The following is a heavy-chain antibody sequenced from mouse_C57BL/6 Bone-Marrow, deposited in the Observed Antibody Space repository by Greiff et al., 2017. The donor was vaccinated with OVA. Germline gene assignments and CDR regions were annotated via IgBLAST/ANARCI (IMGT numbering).Heavy chain of an antibody. CDR1: GYTFTSYN. J-gene: IGHJ3*01. V-gene: IGHV1-12*01. Sequence: VQLQQSGAELVRPGASVTMSCKASGYTFTSYNMHWVKQTPRQGLAWLRAIYPGNGDTSYNQKFKGKATLTVDKSSSTAYMQLSSLTSEDSAVYFCARDDYHWGFAYWGQGTLVTVSA. CDR3: ARDDYHWGFAY. D-gene: IGHD2-4*01. CDR2: IYPGNGDT.